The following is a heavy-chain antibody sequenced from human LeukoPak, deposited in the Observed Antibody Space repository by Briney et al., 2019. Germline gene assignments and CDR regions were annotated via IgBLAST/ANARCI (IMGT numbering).Heavy chain of an antibody. V-gene: IGHV3-48*01. CDR1: GFTFSSYS. Sequence: GRSLRLSCAASGFTFSSYSMNWVRQAPGKGLEWVSYISTTSSTIYYADSVKGRFAISRDNAKNSLYLQMNSLKTEDTAVYYCTTDPRQQLTRDWFDPWGQGTLVTVSS. D-gene: IGHD6-13*01. CDR2: ISTTSSTI. J-gene: IGHJ5*02. CDR3: TTDPRQQLTRDWFDP.